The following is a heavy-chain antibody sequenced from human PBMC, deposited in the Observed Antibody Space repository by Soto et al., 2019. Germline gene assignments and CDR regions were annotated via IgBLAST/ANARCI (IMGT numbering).Heavy chain of an antibody. V-gene: IGHV1-18*01. CDR1: GYTFSNYG. CDR3: ARAIPGGYGNTVLDY. CDR2: VNAYNGDT. J-gene: IGHJ4*02. Sequence: QVQLVQSGAEVKRPGASVKVSCKASGYTFSNYGIAWMRQVPGQGLEWTGWVNAYNGDTNYAQKVQGRVTVTTDTSSSTAYMDLRSLRSDDTAVYYCARAIPGGYGNTVLDYWGQGTLVTVSS. D-gene: IGHD5-18*01.